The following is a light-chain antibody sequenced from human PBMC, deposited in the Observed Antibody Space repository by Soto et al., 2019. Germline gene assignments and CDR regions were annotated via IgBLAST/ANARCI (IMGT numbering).Light chain of an antibody. CDR2: GNS. J-gene: IGLJ2*01. V-gene: IGLV1-40*01. CDR1: SSKIGAGYD. CDR3: QSYDSSLSGLV. Sequence: QSVLTQPPSVSGAPGQRVTISCTGSSSKIGAGYDVHWYQQLPGTAPKLLIYGNSNRPSGVPDRFSGSKSGTSASLAITGLQAEDEADYYCQSYDSSLSGLVFGGGTKVTVL.